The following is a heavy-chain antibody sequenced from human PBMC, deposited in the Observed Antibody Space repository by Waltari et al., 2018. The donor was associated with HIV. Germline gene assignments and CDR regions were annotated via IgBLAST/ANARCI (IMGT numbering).Heavy chain of an antibody. V-gene: IGHV3-9*01. D-gene: IGHD2-15*01. J-gene: IGHJ6*02. CDR3: AKSDIDYGMDV. Sequence: EVQLVESGGGLVQPGRSLRLSCAASGFTFDDYAMHRVRQVPGKGLEWVSGITWNSGRTGYADSVKGRFIISRDNAKNSLYLQMNSLRVEDTALYYCAKSDIDYGMDVWGQGTTVTVSS. CDR1: GFTFDDYA. CDR2: ITWNSGRT.